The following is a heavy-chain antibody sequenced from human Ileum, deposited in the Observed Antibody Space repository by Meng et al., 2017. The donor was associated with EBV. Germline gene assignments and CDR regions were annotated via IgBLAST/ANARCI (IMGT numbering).Heavy chain of an antibody. CDR2: ISSSGSTI. V-gene: IGHV3-11*01. Sequence: VQRGEAGGGVVKPGGALRLSCEASGFTFSDYYMSWIRQAPGKGLEWVSYISSSGSTIYYADSVKGRFTISRDNAKNSLYLQMNSLRAEDTAVYYCARAGYDILTGYQTFDYWGQGTLVTVSS. J-gene: IGHJ4*02. CDR1: GFTFSDYY. CDR3: ARAGYDILTGYQTFDY. D-gene: IGHD3-9*01.